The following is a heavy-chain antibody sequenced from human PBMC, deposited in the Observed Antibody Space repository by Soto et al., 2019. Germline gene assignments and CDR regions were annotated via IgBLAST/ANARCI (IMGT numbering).Heavy chain of an antibody. CDR3: ARDKGDGSGSYYGY. CDR1: GYTFTSYG. J-gene: IGHJ4*02. Sequence: QVELVKSGAEVNKPGASVKVSCKASGYTFTSYGISWVRQAPGQGLEWMGWISAYNGNTNYAQKLQGRLTMTTDTSTSTAYMELRSLRSDDTAVYYCARDKGDGSGSYYGYWGQGTLVTVSS. V-gene: IGHV1-18*01. CDR2: ISAYNGNT. D-gene: IGHD3-10*01.